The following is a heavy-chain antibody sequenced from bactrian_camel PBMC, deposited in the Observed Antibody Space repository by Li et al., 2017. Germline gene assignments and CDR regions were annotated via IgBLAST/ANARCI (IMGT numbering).Heavy chain of an antibody. J-gene: IGHJ4*01. CDR2: ISSGGDST. D-gene: IGHD6*01. CDR3: AKDMGVAGWILDY. Sequence: VQLVESGGGSVQAGETLRLSCTASGFTFSTSYMSWVRQAPGKGPEWVSSISSGGDSTNYADSVKGRFTISRDNAKNTLYLQMTSLKTEDTAMYYCAKDMGVAGWILDYWGQGTQVTVS. V-gene: IGHV3S40*01. CDR1: GFTFSTSY.